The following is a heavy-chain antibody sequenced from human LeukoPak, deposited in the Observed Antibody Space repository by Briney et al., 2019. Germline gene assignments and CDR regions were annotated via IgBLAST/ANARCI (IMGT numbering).Heavy chain of an antibody. CDR2: LYSGGST. CDR1: GFTVSRNY. D-gene: IGHD3-16*01. J-gene: IGHJ4*02. CDR3: ARGDKFSGDY. V-gene: IGHV3-66*02. Sequence: GGSLRLSCAASGFTVSRNYMSWVRQAPGKGLEWVSVLYSGGSTYYTDSVKGRFTISRDNSKNTLFLQMNSLRVEDTAVYYCARGDKFSGDYWGQGTLVTVSS.